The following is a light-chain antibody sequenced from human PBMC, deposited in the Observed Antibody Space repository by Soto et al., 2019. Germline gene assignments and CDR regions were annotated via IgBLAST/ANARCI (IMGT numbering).Light chain of an antibody. V-gene: IGLV2-14*03. CDR3: SSYTTSNTRQIV. CDR2: DVT. CDR1: SSDVGGYNY. Sequence: QSVLTQPASVSGSPGQSITISCTGTSSDVGGYNYVSWYQHHPGKAPKLIIHDVTNRPSGVSNPFSGSKSGNTASLTFSGLQPEDEADYYCSSYTTSNTRQIVFGTGTKVTVL. J-gene: IGLJ1*01.